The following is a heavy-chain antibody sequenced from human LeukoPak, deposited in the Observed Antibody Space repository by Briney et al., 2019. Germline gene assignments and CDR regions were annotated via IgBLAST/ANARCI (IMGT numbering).Heavy chain of an antibody. Sequence: KTSETLSLTCTVSGVSISSRYHYWTWIRQPAGKGLEWIGRIYSSGSTNCNPSLQSRVAISLDTSENQFSLMLTSVTAADTAVYYCARDGGWDYYYYYMDVWGKGTTVTVSS. CDR1: GVSISSRYHY. D-gene: IGHD3-16*01. CDR2: IYSSGST. V-gene: IGHV4-61*02. CDR3: ARDGGWDYYYYYMDV. J-gene: IGHJ6*03.